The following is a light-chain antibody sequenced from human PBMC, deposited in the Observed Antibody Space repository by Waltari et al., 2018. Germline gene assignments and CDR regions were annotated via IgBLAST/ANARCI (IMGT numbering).Light chain of an antibody. J-gene: IGKJ1*01. CDR1: QSLNNNY. Sequence: EIVLTQSPGPLSLSPGERATLSCRASQSLNNNYLAWYQHKHGQAPRLVIYGASYRATGIPDRFSGSGSGTDFTLTISRLEPEDFAVYYCQQYGRSLETFGQGTKVEIK. CDR2: GAS. V-gene: IGKV3-20*01. CDR3: QQYGRSLET.